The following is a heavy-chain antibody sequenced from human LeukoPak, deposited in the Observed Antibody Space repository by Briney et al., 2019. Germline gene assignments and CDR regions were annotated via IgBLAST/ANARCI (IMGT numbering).Heavy chain of an antibody. CDR2: VRYDGDK. CDR1: GFTFTNYG. J-gene: IGHJ4*02. CDR3: AKDLPGLYSGHDLVDY. D-gene: IGHD5-12*01. Sequence: PGGSLRLSCAASGFTFTNYGMHWVRQAPGKGLEWVAFVRYDGDKYYADSVKGRFTISRDNSKNTLYLQMNSLRTEDTAVYYCAKDLPGLYSGHDLVDYWGQGSLVTVSS. V-gene: IGHV3-30*02.